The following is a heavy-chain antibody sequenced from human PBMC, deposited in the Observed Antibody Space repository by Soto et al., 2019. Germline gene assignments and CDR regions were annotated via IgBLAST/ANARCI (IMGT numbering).Heavy chain of an antibody. CDR2: IDSNGGT. Sequence: QVQLQESGPGLVKPSETLSLTCTVSDDSSSNYKWSWIRQPPGRRLEWIGYIDSNGGTSYNPSLQSRVTISIDTSTKQFFLKLSSVTAADTAVYYGVRQGFGRLHGLVDVWGQETTVTVSS. J-gene: IGHJ6*02. V-gene: IGHV4-59*08. D-gene: IGHD3-10*01. CDR3: VRQGFGRLHGLVDV. CDR1: DDSSSNYK.